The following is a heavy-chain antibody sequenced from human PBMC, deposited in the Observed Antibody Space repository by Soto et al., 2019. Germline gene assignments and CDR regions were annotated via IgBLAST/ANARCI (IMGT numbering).Heavy chain of an antibody. CDR2: VSGYNGKT. J-gene: IGHJ4*02. Sequence: QVQLVQSGPEVKKSGASVKVSCKASGYTFTNHGISWVRQAPGHGLEWMGWVSGYNGKTKYAQELQGRVTMTTETSTSTVYMELRSLRSDDTAVYYCARDLYPLAYYFDYWGQGTLVTVSS. D-gene: IGHD2-8*01. CDR1: GYTFTNHG. CDR3: ARDLYPLAYYFDY. V-gene: IGHV1-18*04.